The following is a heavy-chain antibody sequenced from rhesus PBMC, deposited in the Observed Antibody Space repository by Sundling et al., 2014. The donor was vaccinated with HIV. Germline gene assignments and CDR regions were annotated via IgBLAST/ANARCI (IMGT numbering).Heavy chain of an antibody. D-gene: IGHD3-3*01. CDR1: GNAISSGYY. Sequence: QVQLQESGPGLVKPSETLSLTCVVSGNAISSGYYWNWIRQAPGKGLEWIGNIYYSGGSNYLNPSLKSRVTLSVDTAKNQFSLKLTSVTAADTAVYYCARDIVDPTGYYSHLGLDSWGQGVVVTVSS. CDR3: ARDIVDPTGYYSHLGLDS. V-gene: IGHV4-127*01. CDR2: IYYSGGSN. J-gene: IGHJ6*01.